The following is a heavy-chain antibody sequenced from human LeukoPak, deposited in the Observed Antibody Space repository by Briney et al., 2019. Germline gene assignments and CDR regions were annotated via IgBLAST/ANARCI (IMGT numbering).Heavy chain of an antibody. Sequence: PSETLSLTCAVSGASISSSNYYWGWVRQSPGKGLEWIGNIYSSGNTYYNASLKSRVTMYIDTSKNQFSLKLSSVTAADTAVYYCAREDIVVVGAFDYWGQGTLVTVSS. CDR3: AREDIVVVGAFDY. CDR1: GASISSSNYY. CDR2: IYSSGNT. J-gene: IGHJ4*02. D-gene: IGHD2-15*01. V-gene: IGHV4-39*07.